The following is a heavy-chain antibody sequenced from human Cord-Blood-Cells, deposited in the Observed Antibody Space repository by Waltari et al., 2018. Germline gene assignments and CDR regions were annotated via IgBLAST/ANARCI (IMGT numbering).Heavy chain of an antibody. J-gene: IGHJ4*02. CDR2: IRPDHVIA. Sequence: QVQLVQSGAEVKKPGSSVKVSCTASGGTFSSYAISWVRQAPGQGLEWMGGIRPDHVIANSSRECQGRVKITAGESTSTAYMELSSLRSEDTSVYYCARGYCSSTSCYVAYWGQGTLVTVSS. CDR3: ARGYCSSTSCYVAY. V-gene: IGHV1-69*04. CDR1: GGTFSSYA. D-gene: IGHD2-2*01.